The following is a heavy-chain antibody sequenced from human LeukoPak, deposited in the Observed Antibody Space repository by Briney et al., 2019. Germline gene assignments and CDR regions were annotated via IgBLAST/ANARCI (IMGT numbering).Heavy chain of an antibody. CDR2: IIPIFGTA. Sequence: GASVKVSCKASGGTFSGYAISWVRQAPGQGLEWMGGIIPIFGTANYAQKFQGRVTITTDESTSTAYMELSSLRSEDTAVYYCARVPYYYGSGTPYYFDYWGQGTLVTVSS. D-gene: IGHD3-10*01. V-gene: IGHV1-69*05. CDR3: ARVPYYYGSGTPYYFDY. J-gene: IGHJ4*02. CDR1: GGTFSGYA.